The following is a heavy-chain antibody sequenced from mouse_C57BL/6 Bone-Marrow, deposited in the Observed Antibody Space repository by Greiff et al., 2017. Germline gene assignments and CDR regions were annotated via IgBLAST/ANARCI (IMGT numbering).Heavy chain of an antibody. CDR2: IWRGGST. CDR1: GFSLTSYV. D-gene: IGHD2-3*01. CDR3: AKIYDGYSAGFAD. J-gene: IGHJ3*01. V-gene: IGHV2-5*01. Sequence: VKLMESGPGLVQPSQSLSITCTVSGFSLTSYVVHWVRQSPGKGLEWLGVIWRGGSTDYNAAFMSKLSITKDNSKSQGFFKMNSLQADDTAIYYCAKIYDGYSAGFADWGQGTRVTVAA.